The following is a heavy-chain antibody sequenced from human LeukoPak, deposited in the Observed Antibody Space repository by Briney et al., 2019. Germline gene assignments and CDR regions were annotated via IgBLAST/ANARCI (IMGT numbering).Heavy chain of an antibody. CDR1: GGSFSGYY. V-gene: IGHV4-34*01. J-gene: IGHJ4*02. Sequence: PSETLSLTCAVYGGSFSGYYWSWIRQPPGKGLEWIGEINHSGSTNYNPSLKSRVTISVDTSKNQFSLKLSSVTAADTAVYYCARGHYYYGSGSPFDYWGQGTLVTVSS. CDR2: INHSGST. D-gene: IGHD3-10*01. CDR3: ARGHYYYGSGSPFDY.